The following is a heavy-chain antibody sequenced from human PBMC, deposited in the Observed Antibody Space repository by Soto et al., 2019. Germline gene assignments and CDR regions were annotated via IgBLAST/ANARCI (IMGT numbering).Heavy chain of an antibody. CDR1: GDSISSVVYY. CDR2: MYHSGST. Sequence: PSETLSLTCTVSGDSISSVVYYWSWIRQHPGKGLEWIGYMYHSGSTYYNPSLKSRVTISIDRSKNQFSLKLSSVTAADTAVYYCARVQDYWGQGILVTVSS. CDR3: ARVQDY. D-gene: IGHD1-1*01. V-gene: IGHV4-30-2*01. J-gene: IGHJ4*02.